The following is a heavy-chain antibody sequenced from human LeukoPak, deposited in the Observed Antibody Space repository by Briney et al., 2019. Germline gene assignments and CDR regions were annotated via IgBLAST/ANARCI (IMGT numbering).Heavy chain of an antibody. CDR3: AKDRLRHCYPRGNYFYC. CDR1: GFIFSSYS. J-gene: IGHJ4*02. V-gene: IGHV3-23*01. CDR2: ISGRGGST. D-gene: IGHD2-15*01. Sequence: GRSLRLSCAFSGFIFSSYSMSWVRHAPGKGLEWVSAISGRGGSTYYADSVRDRLTIPRDNSKHRLHLNMNSQRAEHTAVYYCAKDRLRHCYPRGNYFYCWGQGTLVTVSS.